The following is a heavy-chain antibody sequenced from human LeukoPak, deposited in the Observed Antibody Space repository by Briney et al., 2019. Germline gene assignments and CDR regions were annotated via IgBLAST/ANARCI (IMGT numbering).Heavy chain of an antibody. Sequence: ASVKVSCKASGYTFTGYYMHWVRQAPGQGLEWMGWINPNSGGTNYAQKFQGRVTMTRDTSISTAYMELSRLRSDDTAVYYCAREENCSGGSCYSHDYYYYYMDVWGKGTTVTVSS. CDR2: INPNSGGT. D-gene: IGHD2-15*01. CDR3: AREENCSGGSCYSHDYYYYYMDV. V-gene: IGHV1-2*02. CDR1: GYTFTGYY. J-gene: IGHJ6*03.